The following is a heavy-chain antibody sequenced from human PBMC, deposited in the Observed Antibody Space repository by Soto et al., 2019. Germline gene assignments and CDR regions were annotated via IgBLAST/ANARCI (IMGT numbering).Heavy chain of an antibody. D-gene: IGHD5-12*01. CDR2: ISGSGVNT. CDR3: AKGAWLDF. V-gene: IGHV3-23*01. Sequence: PGGSLRLSCAASGFIFSNYAMSWVRQAPGKGPEWVSSISGSGVNTFYADSVKGRFTISRDNSKNMLYLQMSSLRAEDTALHYCAKGAWLDFWGRGTLVTVSS. J-gene: IGHJ4*02. CDR1: GFIFSNYA.